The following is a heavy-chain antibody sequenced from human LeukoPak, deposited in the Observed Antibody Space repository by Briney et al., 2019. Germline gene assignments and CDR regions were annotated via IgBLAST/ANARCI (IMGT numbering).Heavy chain of an antibody. Sequence: GGSLRLSCAASGFTFNNYDMHWVRQAPGKGLEWVAFIRYDGSNKSYTDSVKGRFTISRDDSKNTLYLQMNSLRAEDTAVYYCAKFTRTLVRGALVNWGQGTLVTVSS. D-gene: IGHD3-10*01. CDR1: GFTFNNYD. V-gene: IGHV3-30*02. J-gene: IGHJ4*02. CDR2: IRYDGSNK. CDR3: AKFTRTLVRGALVN.